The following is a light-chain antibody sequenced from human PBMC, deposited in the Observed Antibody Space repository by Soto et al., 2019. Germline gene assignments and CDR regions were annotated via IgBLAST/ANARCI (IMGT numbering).Light chain of an antibody. CDR1: QSVTSNY. CDR3: QQYDTSPPLT. Sequence: EIVLTQSPGTLSLSPGDRATLFCRASQSVTSNYLAWYQQKPGQAPRLLLYGASRRAIGIPDRFSGSGSGTDFTLTISRLEPEDFAVYYCQQYDTSPPLTFGGGTKVEIK. CDR2: GAS. J-gene: IGKJ4*01. V-gene: IGKV3-20*01.